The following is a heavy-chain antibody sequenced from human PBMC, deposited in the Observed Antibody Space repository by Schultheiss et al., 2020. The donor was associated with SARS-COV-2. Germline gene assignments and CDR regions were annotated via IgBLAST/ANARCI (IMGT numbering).Heavy chain of an antibody. J-gene: IGHJ4*02. V-gene: IGHV4-59*04. CDR1: GGSISSYY. CDR3: AKDIGRAQQTDS. CDR2: IYHSGST. D-gene: IGHD5-12*01. Sequence: SETLSLTCTVSGGSISSYYWSWIRQPPGKGLEWIGEIYHSGSTNYNPSLKSRLTISVDTSTNQFSLNLTSVTAADTAVYYCAKDIGRAQQTDSWGQGTLVTVSS.